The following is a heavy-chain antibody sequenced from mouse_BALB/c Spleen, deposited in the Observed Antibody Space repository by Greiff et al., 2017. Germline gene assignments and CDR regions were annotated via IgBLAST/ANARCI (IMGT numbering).Heavy chain of an antibody. J-gene: IGHJ3*01. CDR1: GDSITSGY. CDR2: ISYSGST. Sequence: EVHLVESGPSLVKPSQTLSLTCSVTGDSITSGYWNWIRKFPGNKLEYMGYISYSGSTYYNPSLKSRISITRDTSKNQYYLQLNSVTTEDTATYYCARLGYGNYGGFAYWGQGTLVTVSA. V-gene: IGHV3-8*02. CDR3: ARLGYGNYGGFAY. D-gene: IGHD2-1*01.